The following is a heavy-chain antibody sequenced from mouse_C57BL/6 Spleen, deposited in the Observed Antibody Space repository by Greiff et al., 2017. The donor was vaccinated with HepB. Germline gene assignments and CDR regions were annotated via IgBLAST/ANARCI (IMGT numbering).Heavy chain of an antibody. CDR1: GFNIKDYY. V-gene: IGHV14-2*01. Sequence: EVKLLESGAELVKPGASVKLSCTASGFNIKDYYMHWVKQRTEQGLEWIGRIDPEDGETKYAPKFQGKATITADTSSNTAYLQLSSLTSEDTAVYYCAREITTVVAPNFDYWGQGTSLTVSS. CDR3: AREITTVVAPNFDY. CDR2: IDPEDGET. D-gene: IGHD1-1*01. J-gene: IGHJ2*03.